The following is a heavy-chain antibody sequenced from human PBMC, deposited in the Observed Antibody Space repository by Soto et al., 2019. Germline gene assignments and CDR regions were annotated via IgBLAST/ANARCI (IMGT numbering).Heavy chain of an antibody. V-gene: IGHV3-30-3*01. CDR1: GFIFSNYA. J-gene: IGHJ4*02. D-gene: IGHD3-22*01. Sequence: QVHLVESGGGVVQPGRSLRVSCAASGFIFSNYAMHWVRQAPGKGLEWVAVVSYDGNNQFYAESVKGRFTISRDSSKTTLYLQMNNLREADTAVYYCARDRVYYYDNSGYYNFDYWGQGTLVIVSS. CDR2: VSYDGNNQ. CDR3: ARDRVYYYDNSGYYNFDY.